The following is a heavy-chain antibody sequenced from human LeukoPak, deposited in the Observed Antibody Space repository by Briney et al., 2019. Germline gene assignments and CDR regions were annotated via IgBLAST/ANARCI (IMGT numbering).Heavy chain of an antibody. CDR2: ISYDGSNK. V-gene: IGHV3-30*18. CDR3: AKVTYSSSWSRPFDY. Sequence: GRSLRLSCAASGFTFSSYGMHWVRQAPGKGLEWVAVISYDGSNKYYAHSVKGRFTISRDNSNNTLYLQMNSLRAEDTAVYYCAKVTYSSSWSRPFDYWGQGTLVTVSS. CDR1: GFTFSSYG. D-gene: IGHD6-13*01. J-gene: IGHJ4*02.